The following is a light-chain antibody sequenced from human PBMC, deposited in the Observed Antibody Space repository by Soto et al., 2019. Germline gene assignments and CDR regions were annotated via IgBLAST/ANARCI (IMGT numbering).Light chain of an antibody. J-gene: IGKJ1*01. V-gene: IGKV4-1*01. CDR2: WAS. CDR1: QSVLYSSNNKNY. Sequence: DIVMTQSPDSLAVSLGERATINCKSSQSVLYSSNNKNYLAWYQQKPGQPPKLLIYWASTRESGVPDRFSGSGSGTDFTLTNSSMQAEDVAVYYCQQSYSTPRTFGQGTKVEIK. CDR3: QQSYSTPRT.